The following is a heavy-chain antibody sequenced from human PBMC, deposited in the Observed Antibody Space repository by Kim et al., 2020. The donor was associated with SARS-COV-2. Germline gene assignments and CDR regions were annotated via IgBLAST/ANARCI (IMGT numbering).Heavy chain of an antibody. CDR3: AREGDGGYSFDY. CDR1: GFTFSSYG. Sequence: GGSLRLSCTASGFTFSSYGMNWVRQAPGKGLEWVAVIWNDGSNKYYADSVKGRFTISRDNSKTTLNLQMNSLRAEDTAVYYCAREGDGGYSFDYWGQGTLVTVSS. J-gene: IGHJ4*02. V-gene: IGHV3-33*01. D-gene: IGHD3-16*01. CDR2: IWNDGSNK.